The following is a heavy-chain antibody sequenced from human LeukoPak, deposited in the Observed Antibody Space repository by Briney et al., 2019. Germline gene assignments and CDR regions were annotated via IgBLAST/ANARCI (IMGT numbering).Heavy chain of an antibody. CDR2: INHSGST. V-gene: IGHV4-34*01. CDR3: ARAGPGPPFDY. CDR1: GGSFSGYY. Sequence: PSETLSLTCAVYGGSFSGYYWSWIRQPPGKGLEWIGEINHSGSTNYNPSLKSRVTISVDTSKNQFSLKLSSVTAADTAVYYCARAGPGPPFDYWGQGTLVTVSS. J-gene: IGHJ4*02.